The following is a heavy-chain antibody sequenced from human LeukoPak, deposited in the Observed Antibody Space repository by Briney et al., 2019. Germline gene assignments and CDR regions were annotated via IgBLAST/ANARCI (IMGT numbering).Heavy chain of an antibody. CDR2: IYSGGDT. CDR1: ELTVSRNY. CDR3: ARSPPASPFDY. D-gene: IGHD2-2*01. V-gene: IGHV3-53*01. J-gene: IGHJ4*02. Sequence: GGSLKLSGEALELTVSRNYISWVRQAPGKGLEWVSVIYSGGDTYYADSVKGRFTISRDISKNTLYLQINSLRAEDTAFYYCARSPPASPFDYWGQGTLVTVSS.